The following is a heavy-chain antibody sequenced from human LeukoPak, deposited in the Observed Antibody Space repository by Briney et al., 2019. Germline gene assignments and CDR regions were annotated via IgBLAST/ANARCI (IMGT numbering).Heavy chain of an antibody. V-gene: IGHV3-74*01. J-gene: IGHJ4*02. D-gene: IGHD1-14*01. CDR3: ARGNQADDY. CDR1: GFSLISTL. CDR2: INPDGSSI. Sequence: RGCPRLSSVDSGFSLISTLIRWVRPVPRKGLVRVARINPDGSSINYADSVKGRYTISRDNAKNTLYLQMDSLRAEDTGVYYCARGNQADDYWGQGTLVTVSS.